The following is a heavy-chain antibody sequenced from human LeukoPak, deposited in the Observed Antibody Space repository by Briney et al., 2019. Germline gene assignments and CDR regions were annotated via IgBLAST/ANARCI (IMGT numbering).Heavy chain of an antibody. J-gene: IGHJ6*03. D-gene: IGHD3-10*01. CDR2: IIPIFGTA. CDR3: ASGTYYYGSGSRNRYYYYYMDV. CDR1: GGTFSSYA. V-gene: IGHV1-69*13. Sequence: SVKVSCKASGGTFSSYAISWVRQAPGRGLEWMGGIIPIFGTANYAQKFQGRVTITADESTSTAYMELSSLRSEDTAVYYCASGTYYYGSGSRNRYYYYYMDVWGKGTTVTVSS.